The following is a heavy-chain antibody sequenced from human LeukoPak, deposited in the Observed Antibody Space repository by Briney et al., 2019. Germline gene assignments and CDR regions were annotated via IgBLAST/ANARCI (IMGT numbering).Heavy chain of an antibody. J-gene: IGHJ3*02. CDR2: ISSSGSTI. CDR3: AREWVTNDAFDI. CDR1: GFTFSDYY. V-gene: IGHV3-11*01. Sequence: GGSLRLSCAASGFTFSDYYMSWIRQAPGKGLEWVSYISSSGSTIYYADSVKGRFTISRDNAKNSLYLQMNSPRAEDTAVYYCAREWVTNDAFDIWGQGTMVTVSS.